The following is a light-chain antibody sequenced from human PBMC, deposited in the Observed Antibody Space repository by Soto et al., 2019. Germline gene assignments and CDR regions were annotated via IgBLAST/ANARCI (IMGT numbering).Light chain of an antibody. V-gene: IGKV3-20*01. J-gene: IGKJ4*01. CDR1: QSVRSSY. Sequence: EIVLTQSPGTLSLSPGERATLSCRASQSVRSSYLAWYQQKPGEAPRLLIYASTRATGIPDRFSGSGSGTDFTLTISRLEPEDFAVYYCQQYGSSPLTFGGGNKVEIK. CDR3: QQYGSSPLT. CDR2: AS.